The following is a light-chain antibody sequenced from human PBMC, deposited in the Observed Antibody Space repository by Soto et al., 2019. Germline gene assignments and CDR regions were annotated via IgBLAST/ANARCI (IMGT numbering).Light chain of an antibody. CDR1: NSDVGGYNY. V-gene: IGLV2-14*01. J-gene: IGLJ1*01. CDR2: EVS. Sequence: QSALTQPASVSGSPGQSVTISCTGSNSDVGGYNYVSWYQQHPGKAPKLMIYEVSNRPSGVSNRFSGSKSGNTASLTISGLQAEDDADYYRSSRSTDITYVFGTGTKVTVL. CDR3: SSRSTDITYV.